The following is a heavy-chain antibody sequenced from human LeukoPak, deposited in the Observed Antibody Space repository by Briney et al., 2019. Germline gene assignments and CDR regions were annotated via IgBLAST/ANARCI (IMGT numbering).Heavy chain of an antibody. CDR1: GFTFSNAW. V-gene: IGHV3-15*01. CDR3: ATGIYFDF. CDR2: VKSKPNGGTI. Sequence: GGSLRLSCAASGFTFSNAWMSWVRQGPGKGLEWVARVKSKPNGGTIDYGAPVKGRFTISRDDSQNTVYLQMNSLETEDTAVYYCATGIYFDFWGRGTLVTVSS. J-gene: IGHJ4*02.